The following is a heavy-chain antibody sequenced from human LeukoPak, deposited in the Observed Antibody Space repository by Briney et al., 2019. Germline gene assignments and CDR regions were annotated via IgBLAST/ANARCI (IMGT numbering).Heavy chain of an antibody. CDR1: GFTFSSYA. CDR2: ISGSGGST. V-gene: IGHV3-23*01. J-gene: IGHJ4*02. Sequence: GGSLRLSCAASGFTFSSYAMSWVRQAPGKGLEWVSAISGSGGSTYYADSVKGRFTISRDNSKNTLYLQMSSLRAEDTAVYYCAKGSYEPDSSSDYWGQGTLVTVSS. CDR3: AKGSYEPDSSSDY. D-gene: IGHD1-14*01.